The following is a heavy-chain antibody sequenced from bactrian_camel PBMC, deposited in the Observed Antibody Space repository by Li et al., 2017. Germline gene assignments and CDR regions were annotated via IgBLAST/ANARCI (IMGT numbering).Heavy chain of an antibody. CDR1: GYSAVTLC. CDR2: INRYGST. V-gene: IGHV3S55*01. J-gene: IGHJ4*01. D-gene: IGHD1*01. Sequence: HVQLVESGGGSARAGGSLRLSCRFTTGYSAVTLCMGWFRQAPGKEREGVALINRYGSTEYRDSVKGRFTISRDNAKNILYLQMSNLKTDDTAVYYCVTQMDWVQPRYNYWGQGTQVTVS. CDR3: VTQMDWVQPRYNY.